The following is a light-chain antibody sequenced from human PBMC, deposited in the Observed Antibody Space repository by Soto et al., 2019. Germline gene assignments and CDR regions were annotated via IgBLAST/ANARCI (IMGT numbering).Light chain of an antibody. J-gene: IGLJ2*01. V-gene: IGLV2-8*01. Sequence: QSALTQPPSASGSPGQSVTISCTGTSSDVGGYNYVSWYQQHPGKAPKLMIYEVSKRPSGVPDRFSGSKSGNTASLTVSGLQAEDEPGYYCSSYAGSNNLVFGGGTKLTVL. CDR1: SSDVGGYNY. CDR2: EVS. CDR3: SSYAGSNNLV.